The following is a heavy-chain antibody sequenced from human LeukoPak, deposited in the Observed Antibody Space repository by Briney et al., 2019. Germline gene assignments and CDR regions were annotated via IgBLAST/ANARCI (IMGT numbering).Heavy chain of an antibody. CDR3: TRRTPCTNGVCPDY. D-gene: IGHD2-8*01. V-gene: IGHV3-73*01. CDR1: GFTFSGSA. Sequence: PGGSLRLSCAASGFTFSGSAMHWVRQASGKGLEWVGRIRSKANSYATAYAASVKGRFTISRDDSKNTAYLQMNSPKTEDTAVYYCTRRTPCTNGVCPDYWGQGTLVTVSS. CDR2: IRSKANSYAT. J-gene: IGHJ4*02.